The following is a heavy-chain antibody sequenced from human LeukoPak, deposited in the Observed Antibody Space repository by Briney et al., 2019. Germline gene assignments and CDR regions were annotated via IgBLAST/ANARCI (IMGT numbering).Heavy chain of an antibody. J-gene: IGHJ5*02. D-gene: IGHD6-13*01. CDR2: IYYSGST. Sequence: PSETLSLTCTVSGGSISSSSYYWGWIRQPPGKGLEWIGSIYYSGSTYYNPSLKSRVTISVDTSKNQFSLKLSSVTAADTAVYYCARDVGIGYSSSWYGRFDPWGQGTLVTVSS. CDR3: ARDVGIGYSSSWYGRFDP. V-gene: IGHV4-39*07. CDR1: GGSISSSSYY.